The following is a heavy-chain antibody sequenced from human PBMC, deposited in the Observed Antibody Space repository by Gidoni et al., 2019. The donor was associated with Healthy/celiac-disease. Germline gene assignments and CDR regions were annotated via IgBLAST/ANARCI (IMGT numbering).Heavy chain of an antibody. Sequence: EVQLVESGGGLVKPGGSLRLSCAASGFTFRNAGMNWGRQAPGKGLEWVGRIKSKTDGGTTDYAAPVKGRFTISRDDSKNTLYLQMNSLKTEDTAVYYCTTDGCSGGSCYWVDYWGQGTLVTVSS. CDR1: GFTFRNAG. V-gene: IGHV3-15*07. CDR3: TTDGCSGGSCYWVDY. D-gene: IGHD2-15*01. CDR2: IKSKTDGGTT. J-gene: IGHJ4*02.